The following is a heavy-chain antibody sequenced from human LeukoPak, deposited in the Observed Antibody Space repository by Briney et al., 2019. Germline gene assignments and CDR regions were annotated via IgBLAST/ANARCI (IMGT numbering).Heavy chain of an antibody. Sequence: SGGSLRLSCAASGFTFSSYGMHWVRQAPGKGLEWVAVIWYDGSNKYYADSVKGRFTISRDNSKNTLYLLMNSLRAEDTAVYYCARDGDYYDSSGYGHFDYWGQGTLVTVSS. J-gene: IGHJ4*02. CDR2: IWYDGSNK. CDR1: GFTFSSYG. D-gene: IGHD3-22*01. V-gene: IGHV3-33*01. CDR3: ARDGDYYDSSGYGHFDY.